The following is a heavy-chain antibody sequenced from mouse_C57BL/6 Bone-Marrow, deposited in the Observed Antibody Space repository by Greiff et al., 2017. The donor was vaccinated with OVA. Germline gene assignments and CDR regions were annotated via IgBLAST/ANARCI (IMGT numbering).Heavy chain of an antibody. CDR1: GYTFTDYY. V-gene: IGHV1-19*01. J-gene: IGHJ4*01. CDR3: ARDYYDYDAVYAMDY. CDR2: INPYNGGT. D-gene: IGHD2-4*01. Sequence: SGPVLVKPGASVKMSCKASGYTFTDYYMNWVKQSHGKSLEWIGVINPYNGGTSYNQKFKGKATLTVDKSSSTAYMELNSLTSEDSAVYYCARDYYDYDAVYAMDYWGQGTSVTVSS.